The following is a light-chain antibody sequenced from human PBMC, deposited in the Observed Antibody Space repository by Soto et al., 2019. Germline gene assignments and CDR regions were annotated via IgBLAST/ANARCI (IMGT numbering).Light chain of an antibody. Sequence: DLQMTQSPSTLSASVGDRVTITCRASQSISSRLAWYQQKPGKAPNLLIYDASILESGVPSRFSGSGSGTEFTLTISSLQPDDFATYYCQQYNSYSYTFGQGTKLEIK. CDR3: QQYNSYSYT. V-gene: IGKV1-5*01. CDR2: DAS. CDR1: QSISSR. J-gene: IGKJ2*01.